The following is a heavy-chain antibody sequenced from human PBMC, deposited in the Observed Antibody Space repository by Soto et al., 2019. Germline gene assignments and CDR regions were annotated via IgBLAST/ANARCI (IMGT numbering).Heavy chain of an antibody. J-gene: IGHJ4*02. CDR2: ISSSSSTI. CDR1: GFTFSSYS. D-gene: IGHD3-22*01. Sequence: EVKLVESGGGLVQPGGSLRLSCAASGFTFSSYSMNWVRQAPGKGLEWVSYISSSSSTIYYADSVKGRFTISRDNAKNSLYLQMNSLRDEDTAVYYCARDDYYDTSGYLALFDYWGQGTLVTVSS. V-gene: IGHV3-48*02. CDR3: ARDDYYDTSGYLALFDY.